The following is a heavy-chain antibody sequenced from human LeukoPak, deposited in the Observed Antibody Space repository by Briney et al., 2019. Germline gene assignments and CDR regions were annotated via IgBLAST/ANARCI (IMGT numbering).Heavy chain of an antibody. CDR2: ISSSSSTI. D-gene: IGHD2-2*01. Sequence: GGSLRLSCAASGFTFSSYSMNWVRQAPGKGLEWVSYISSSSSTIYYADSVKGRFTISRDNAKNSLHLQMNSLRAEDTAVYYCARESGYCSSTSCYDYWGQGTLVTVSS. CDR3: ARESGYCSSTSCYDY. J-gene: IGHJ4*02. V-gene: IGHV3-48*01. CDR1: GFTFSSYS.